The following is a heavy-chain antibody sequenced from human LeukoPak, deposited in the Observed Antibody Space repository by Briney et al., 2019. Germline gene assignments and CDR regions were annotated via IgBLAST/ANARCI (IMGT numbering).Heavy chain of an antibody. V-gene: IGHV1-2*02. D-gene: IGHD3-22*01. CDR3: ARDLPYYYDSSGYFP. Sequence: ASVKVACKASGYTFTGYYMHWVRQAPGQGLEWMGWINPNSGGTNYAQKFQGRVTMTRDTSISTAYMELSRLGSDDTAVYYCARDLPYYYDSSGYFPWGQGTLVTVSS. J-gene: IGHJ5*02. CDR2: INPNSGGT. CDR1: GYTFTGYY.